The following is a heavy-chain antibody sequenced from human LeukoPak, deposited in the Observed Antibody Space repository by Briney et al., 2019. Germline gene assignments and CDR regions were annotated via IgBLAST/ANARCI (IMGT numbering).Heavy chain of an antibody. D-gene: IGHD3-22*01. J-gene: IGHJ5*02. V-gene: IGHV4-30-2*01. CDR3: ARSWGGYYDSSGYANWFDP. Sequence: PSQTLSLTCAVSGGSISSGGYSWSWIRQPPGTGLEWIGYIYHSGSTYYNPSLKSRVTISVDRSKNQFSLKLSSVTAADTAVYYCARSWGGYYDSSGYANWFDPWGQGTLVTVSS. CDR1: GGSISSGGYS. CDR2: IYHSGST.